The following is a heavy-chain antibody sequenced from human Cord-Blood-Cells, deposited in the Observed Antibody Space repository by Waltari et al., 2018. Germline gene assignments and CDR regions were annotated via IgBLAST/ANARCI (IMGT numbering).Heavy chain of an antibody. V-gene: IGHV4-34*01. Sequence: QVQLQQWGAGLLKPSETLSLTCAVYGGSCSGDYWTWIRQPPGKGLEWIGEINHRGSTNYNPSLKSRVTISVDTSKNQFSLKLSSVTAADTAVYYCARYYDFWSGDAFDIWGQGTMVTVSS. CDR2: INHRGST. CDR1: GGSCSGDY. D-gene: IGHD3-3*01. J-gene: IGHJ3*02. CDR3: ARYYDFWSGDAFDI.